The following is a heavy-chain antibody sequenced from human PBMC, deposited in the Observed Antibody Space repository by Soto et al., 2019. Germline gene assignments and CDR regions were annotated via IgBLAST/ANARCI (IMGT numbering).Heavy chain of an antibody. CDR1: GGTFSSYA. D-gene: IGHD3-3*01. V-gene: IGHV1-69*13. CDR3: ARTPAYCDFSAGRDSYYYYGMDV. Sequence: SVKVSCKASGGTFSSYASSWVRQAPGQGLEWMGGINPIFGTANYEQKFQGRVMITADESTSTAYIELSSLRSEDTAAYYCARTPAYCDFSAGRDSYYYYGMDVWGQGTTVTVSS. CDR2: INPIFGTA. J-gene: IGHJ6*02.